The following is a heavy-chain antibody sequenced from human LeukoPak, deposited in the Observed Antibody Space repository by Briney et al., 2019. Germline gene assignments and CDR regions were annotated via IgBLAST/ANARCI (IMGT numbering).Heavy chain of an antibody. CDR2: IYTSGST. J-gene: IGHJ6*03. CDR1: GGSISSYY. D-gene: IGHD3-22*01. CDR3: ARGRSYYYDSSGYPHYYYYYYMDV. V-gene: IGHV4-4*07. Sequence: SETLSLTCTVSGGSISSYYWSWIRQPAGKGLEWIGRIYTSGSTNYNPSLKSRVTISVDTSKNQFSLKLSSVTAADTAVYYCARGRSYYYDSSGYPHYYYYYYMDVWGKGTTVTISS.